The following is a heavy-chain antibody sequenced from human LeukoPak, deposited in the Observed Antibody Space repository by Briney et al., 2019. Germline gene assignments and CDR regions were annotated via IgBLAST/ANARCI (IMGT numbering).Heavy chain of an antibody. V-gene: IGHV5-51*01. CDR2: IYPGDSDT. D-gene: IGHD3-3*02. CDR3: ARTSSNSLDY. Sequence: GESLKISCKCSAHSFTSYWIGWVRQMPGKGLEWMGIIYPGDSDTRYSPSFQGQVTISADKSISTAYLQWSSLKASDTAMYYCARTSSNSLDYWGQGTLVTVSS. CDR1: AHSFTSYW. J-gene: IGHJ4*02.